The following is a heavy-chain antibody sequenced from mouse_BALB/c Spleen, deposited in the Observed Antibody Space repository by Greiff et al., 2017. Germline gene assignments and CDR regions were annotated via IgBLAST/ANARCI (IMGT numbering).Heavy chain of an antibody. CDR2: ISSGGSYT. Sequence: EVKLMESGGGLVKPGGSLKLSCAASGFTFSSYTMSWVRQTPEKRLEWVATISSGGSYTYYPDSVKGRFTISRDNAKNTLYLQMSSLKSEDTAMYYCTSDGYYWGQGTTLTVSS. J-gene: IGHJ2*01. CDR1: GFTFSSYT. CDR3: TSDGYY. D-gene: IGHD2-2*01. V-gene: IGHV5-6-4*01.